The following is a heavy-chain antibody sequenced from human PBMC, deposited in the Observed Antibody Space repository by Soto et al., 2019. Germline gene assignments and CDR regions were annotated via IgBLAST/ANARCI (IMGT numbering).Heavy chain of an antibody. CDR3: ASATSIAIGLRN. D-gene: IGHD6-6*01. Sequence: SVKVSCKASGGTFSSYAISWVRQAPGQGLEWMGGIIPIFGTANYAQKFQGRVTITADKSTSTAYMELRSLRSDDTAVYYCASATSIAIGLRNWGQGTLVTVSS. CDR1: GGTFSSYA. CDR2: IIPIFGTA. V-gene: IGHV1-69*06. J-gene: IGHJ4*02.